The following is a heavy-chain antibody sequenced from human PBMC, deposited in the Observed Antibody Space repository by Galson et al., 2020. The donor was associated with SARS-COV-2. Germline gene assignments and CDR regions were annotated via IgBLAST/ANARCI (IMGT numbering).Heavy chain of an antibody. CDR1: GGSISSGGYY. D-gene: IGHD6-19*01. J-gene: IGHJ3*02. V-gene: IGHV4-31*01. Sequence: SETLSLTCTVSGGSISSGGYYWSWIRQHPGKGLEWIGYIYYSGSTSYNPSLKSLVTISVDTSKNQFSLNLKSVSAADTAVYYCARTQVVRGWYDAFDIW. CDR3: ARTQVVRGWYDAFDI. CDR2: IYYSGST.